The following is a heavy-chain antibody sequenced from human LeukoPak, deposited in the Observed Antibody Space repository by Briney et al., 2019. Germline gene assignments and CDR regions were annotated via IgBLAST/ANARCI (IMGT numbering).Heavy chain of an antibody. Sequence: GGSLRLSCAASGISLSSLWMSWFRQAPGKGLEWVADIRQDGSDEHYVASVKGRFTISRDNAKNSLYLQMSSLRAEDTAVYYCASQPVRYFDWLGGNYFDYWGQGTLVTVSS. CDR3: ASQPVRYFDWLGGNYFDY. J-gene: IGHJ4*02. D-gene: IGHD3-9*01. CDR2: IRQDGSDE. CDR1: GISLSSLW. V-gene: IGHV3-7*01.